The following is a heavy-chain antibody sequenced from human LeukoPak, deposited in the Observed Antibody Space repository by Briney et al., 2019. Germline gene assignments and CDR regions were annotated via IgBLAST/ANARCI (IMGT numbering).Heavy chain of an antibody. J-gene: IGHJ4*02. D-gene: IGHD6-13*01. CDR3: ARTAAAGHFDY. CDR2: IVPIFGTA. V-gene: IGHV1-69*13. CDR1: GGTFSSYA. Sequence: ASVKVSCKASGGTFSSYAINWVRQAPGQGLEWMGGIVPIFGTANYAQKFQGRVTITADESTSTAYMELSSLRSEDTAVYYCARTAAAGHFDYWGQGTLVTVSS.